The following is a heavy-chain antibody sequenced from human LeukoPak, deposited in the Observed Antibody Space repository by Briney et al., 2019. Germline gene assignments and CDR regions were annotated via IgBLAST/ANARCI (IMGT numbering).Heavy chain of an antibody. V-gene: IGHV3-11*04. D-gene: IGHD1-26*01. CDR2: ISSSGTTI. J-gene: IGHJ4*02. Sequence: KPGGSLRLSCAASGFTFSNYYMSWIRQAPGKGLEWLSYISSSGTTIYYADSVKGRFTISREDDKNSLYLQMNSLTAGDTGVYYCARGGRSSDTFDFGGQGTLVTVSS. CDR1: GFTFSNYY. CDR3: ARGGRSSDTFDF.